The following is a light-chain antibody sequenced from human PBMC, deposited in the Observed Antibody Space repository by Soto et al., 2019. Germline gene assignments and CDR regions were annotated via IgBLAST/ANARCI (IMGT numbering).Light chain of an antibody. V-gene: IGKV3D-20*02. CDR3: QQRNSWPTIT. CDR1: QSVNSNY. J-gene: IGKJ5*01. CDR2: GIS. Sequence: EIVMTQSPATLSVSPGERATLSCRASQSVNSNYLAWYQQKPGQAPRLLIYGISKRATDIPDRFSGSGSGTEFTLTISRLEPEDFALYYCQQRNSWPTITFGQGTRLEIK.